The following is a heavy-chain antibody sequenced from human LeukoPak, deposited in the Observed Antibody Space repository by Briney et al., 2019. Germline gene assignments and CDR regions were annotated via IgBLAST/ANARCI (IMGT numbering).Heavy chain of an antibody. J-gene: IGHJ6*03. CDR3: TRQLAADSSSWYTHYYYYYMDV. CDR2: IRSKANSYAT. D-gene: IGHD6-13*01. Sequence: GGSLRLSCAASGFTFSGSAMHWVRQASGKGLEWVGRIRSKANSYATAYAASVKGRFTISRDDSKNTAYLQMNSLKTEDTAVYYCTRQLAADSSSWYTHYYYYYMDVWGKGTTVTVSS. CDR1: GFTFSGSA. V-gene: IGHV3-73*01.